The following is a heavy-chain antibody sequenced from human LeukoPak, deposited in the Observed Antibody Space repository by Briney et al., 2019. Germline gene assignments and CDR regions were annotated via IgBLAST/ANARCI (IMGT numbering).Heavy chain of an antibody. CDR1: GFTFSSYA. V-gene: IGHV3-30-3*01. J-gene: IGHJ4*02. CDR3: ARSPARGVTAAAGSYYFDY. CDR2: ISYDGSNK. Sequence: GRSLRLSCAASGFTFSSYAMHWVRQAPGKGLEWVAVISYDGSNKYYADSVKGRFTISRDNSKNTLYLQMNSLRAEDTAVYYCARSPARGVTAAAGSYYFDYWGQGTLVTVSS. D-gene: IGHD6-13*01.